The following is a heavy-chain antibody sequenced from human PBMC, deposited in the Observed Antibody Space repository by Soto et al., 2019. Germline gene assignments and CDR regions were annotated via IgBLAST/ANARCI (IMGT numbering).Heavy chain of an antibody. Sequence: GTSLQGTRKCSGSTFPGYQMRRVRQPPLQGPDCMVWINPNSGGTNYAQKFQGRVTMTRDTSISTAYMELSRLRSDDTAVYYCARDRYGSGSYYSWAYYYYGMDVWRQGNTVTVSS. V-gene: IGHV1-2*02. D-gene: IGHD3-10*01. CDR1: GSTFPGYQ. J-gene: IGHJ6*02. CDR3: ARDRYGSGSYYSWAYYYYGMDV. CDR2: INPNSGGT.